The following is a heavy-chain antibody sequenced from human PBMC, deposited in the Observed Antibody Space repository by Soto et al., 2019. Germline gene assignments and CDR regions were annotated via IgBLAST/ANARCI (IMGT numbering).Heavy chain of an antibody. J-gene: IGHJ5*02. Sequence: SETLSLTFTVSGGSISSYYWSWIRPPPGKGLEWIGYIYYSGSTNYNPSLKSRVTISVDTSKNQFSLKLSSVTAADTAVYYCARAGVPAAPTNWFDPWGQGTLVTVSS. V-gene: IGHV4-59*01. CDR1: GGSISSYY. CDR3: ARAGVPAAPTNWFDP. D-gene: IGHD2-2*01. CDR2: IYYSGST.